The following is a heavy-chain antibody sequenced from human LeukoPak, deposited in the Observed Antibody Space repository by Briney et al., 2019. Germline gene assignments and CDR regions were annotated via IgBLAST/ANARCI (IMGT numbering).Heavy chain of an antibody. V-gene: IGHV4-59*08. J-gene: IGHJ4*02. CDR2: IYYSGST. CDR1: GGSISSYY. D-gene: IGHD6-19*01. Sequence: ASETLSLTCTVSGGSISSYYWSRIRQPPGKGLEWIGYIYYSGSTNYNPSLKSRVTISVDTSKNQFPLKLSSVTAADTAVYYCARTGYSSGIRSDYFDYWGQGTLVTVSS. CDR3: ARTGYSSGIRSDYFDY.